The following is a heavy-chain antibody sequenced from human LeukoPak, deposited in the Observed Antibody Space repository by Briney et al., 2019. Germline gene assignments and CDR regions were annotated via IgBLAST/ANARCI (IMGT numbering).Heavy chain of an antibody. V-gene: IGHV3-48*02. J-gene: IGHJ6*02. Sequence: GGSLRLSCAASGFXFSNYIINWVSQAPGKGLEWVSYISTSSSTIKYADSVKGRFTVSRDNAKNSMYLQMNSLRDEDTAVYHCARSRLDVWGQGTTVTVSS. CDR2: ISTSSSTI. CDR1: GFXFSNYI. CDR3: ARSRLDV.